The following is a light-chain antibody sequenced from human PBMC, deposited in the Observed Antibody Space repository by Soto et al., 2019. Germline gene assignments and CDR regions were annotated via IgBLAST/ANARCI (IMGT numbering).Light chain of an antibody. CDR1: SSDVGGYNY. Sequence: SALTQPASVSGSPGQSITISCTGTSSDVGGYNYVSWYQQHPGKAPKVMIYEVSNRPSGVPDRFSGSKSGNTASLTISGLQPEDEADYYCSSYTSSSYASSSTPYVVFGGGTKVTV. CDR3: SSYTSSSYASSSTPYVV. V-gene: IGLV2-14*01. CDR2: EVS. J-gene: IGLJ2*01.